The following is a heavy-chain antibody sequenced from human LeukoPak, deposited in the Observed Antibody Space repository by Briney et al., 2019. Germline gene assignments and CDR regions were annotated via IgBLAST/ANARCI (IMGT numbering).Heavy chain of an antibody. CDR3: ARDLGYSGFDWAP. Sequence: SETLSLTCAVYGGSFSGYYWSWIRQPPGKGLEWIGEINHSGSTYYNPTLKSRVTISVDTSKNQFSLNLTSVTAADAAVYYCARDLGYSGFDWAPWGQGTLVTVSS. V-gene: IGHV4-34*01. J-gene: IGHJ5*02. D-gene: IGHD5-12*01. CDR1: GGSFSGYY. CDR2: INHSGST.